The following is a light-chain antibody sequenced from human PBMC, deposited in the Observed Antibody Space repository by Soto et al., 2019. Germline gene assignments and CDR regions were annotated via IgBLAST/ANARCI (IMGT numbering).Light chain of an antibody. CDR1: QIIRNY. V-gene: IGKV3-20*01. Sequence: EVVLTQSPATLSLSPGETATLSCRASQIIRNYLAWYQQKPGQAPRLLIYGASSRATGIPDRFSGSGSGTDFTLTISRLEPEDFAVYYCQHYGSSPFTFGPGTKVDIK. J-gene: IGKJ3*01. CDR2: GAS. CDR3: QHYGSSPFT.